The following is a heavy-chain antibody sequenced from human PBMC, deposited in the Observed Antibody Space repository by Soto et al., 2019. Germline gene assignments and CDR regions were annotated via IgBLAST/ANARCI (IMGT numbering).Heavy chain of an antibody. J-gene: IGHJ5*02. V-gene: IGHV3-23*01. D-gene: IGHD1-26*01. CDR2: ISGSGST. CDR1: GFNFDNYG. Sequence: GGSLRLSCQASGFNFDNYGMHWVRQAPGKGLEWVSAISGSGSTFYADSVKGRFTISRDNSKNTLYLQMNSLRAEDTAVYYCAKDYLRWAQSWGQGTLVTV. CDR3: AKDYLRWAQS.